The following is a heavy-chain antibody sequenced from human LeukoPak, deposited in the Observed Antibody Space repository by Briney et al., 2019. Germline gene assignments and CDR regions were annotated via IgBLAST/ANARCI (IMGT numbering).Heavy chain of an antibody. D-gene: IGHD2-8*02. CDR1: GFTFSNYS. CDR3: ARETGLVDY. J-gene: IGHJ4*02. V-gene: IGHV3-48*01. Sequence: PGGALRLSCAAFGFTFSNYSMNWVRQAPGKGVEWISYISSGSSIIYYADSVKGRFTISRDNAKNSLYLQMNSLRAEDTAVYYCARETGLVDYWGQGTLVTVSS. CDR2: ISSGSSII.